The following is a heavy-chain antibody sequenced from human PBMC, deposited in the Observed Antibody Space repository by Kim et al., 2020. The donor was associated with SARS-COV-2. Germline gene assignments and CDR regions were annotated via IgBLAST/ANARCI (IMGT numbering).Heavy chain of an antibody. CDR1: GFTFSTYD. CDR3: TTGINGWDQ. CDR2: IGSSGDT. V-gene: IGHV3-13*01. D-gene: IGHD2-8*01. Sequence: GGSLRLSCAASGFTFSTYDMHWVRQSTGKGLEWVSGIGSSGDTYYLGSVKGRFTISRENAKNSLYLQMNSLRVGDTAIYYCTTGINGWDQWGQGTLVTVS. J-gene: IGHJ4*02.